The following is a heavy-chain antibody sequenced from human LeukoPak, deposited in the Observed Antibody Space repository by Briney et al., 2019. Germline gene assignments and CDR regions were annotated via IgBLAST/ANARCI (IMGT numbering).Heavy chain of an antibody. CDR2: IYSGGST. CDR1: GFTFSSNY. Sequence: GGSLRLSCAASGFTFSSNYMSWVRQAPGKGLEWVSVIYSGGSTYYADSVKGRFTISRDNSKNTLYLQMNSLRAEDTAVYYCASSASMTTVVTPDYWGQGTLVTVSS. V-gene: IGHV3-53*01. D-gene: IGHD4-23*01. J-gene: IGHJ4*02. CDR3: ASSASMTTVVTPDY.